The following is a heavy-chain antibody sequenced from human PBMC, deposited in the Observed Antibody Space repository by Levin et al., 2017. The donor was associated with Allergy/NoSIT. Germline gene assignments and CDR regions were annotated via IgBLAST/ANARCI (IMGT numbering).Heavy chain of an antibody. CDR1: GFTFSSYS. J-gene: IGHJ4*02. CDR2: ISSSSSYI. CDR3: ARDRSGGSWTTFDY. V-gene: IGHV3-21*01. Sequence: PGGSLRLSCAASGFTFSSYSMNWVRQAPGKGLEWVSSISSSSSYIYYADSVKGRFTISRDNAKNSLYLQMNSLRAEDTAVYYCARDRSGGSWTTFDYWGQGTLVTVSS. D-gene: IGHD2-15*01.